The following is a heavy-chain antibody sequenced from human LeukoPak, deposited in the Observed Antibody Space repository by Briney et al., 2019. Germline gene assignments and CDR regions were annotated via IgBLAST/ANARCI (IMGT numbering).Heavy chain of an antibody. CDR2: INPSGGST. CDR1: GYTFTSYY. J-gene: IGHJ6*04. CDR3: AREYCSSTGCSRHYYYYGMDV. V-gene: IGHV1-46*01. Sequence: ASVKVSCKASGYTFTSYYMHWVRQAPGQGLEWMGIINPSGGSTSYAQKFQGRVTMTRDTSTSTVYMELSSLRSEDTAVYYCAREYCSSTGCSRHYYYYGMDVWGKGTTVTVSS. D-gene: IGHD2-2*01.